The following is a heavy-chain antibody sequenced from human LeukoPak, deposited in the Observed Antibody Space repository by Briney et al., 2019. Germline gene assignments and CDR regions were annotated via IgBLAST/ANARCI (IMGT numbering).Heavy chain of an antibody. D-gene: IGHD4-17*01. CDR3: ARVTVTTYFDY. CDR2: IYSGGST. J-gene: IGHJ4*02. V-gene: IGHV3-53*01. Sequence: PGGSLRLPCAASGFTVSSNYMSWVRQAPGKGLEWVPVIYSGGSTYYADSVKGRFTISRDNSKNTLYLQMNSLRAEDTAVYYCARVTVTTYFDYWGQGTLVTVSS. CDR1: GFTVSSNY.